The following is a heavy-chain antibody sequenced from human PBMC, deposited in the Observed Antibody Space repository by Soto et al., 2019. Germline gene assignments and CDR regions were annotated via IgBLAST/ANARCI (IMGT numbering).Heavy chain of an antibody. CDR2: ISYDGNNK. V-gene: IGHV3-30*18. CDR3: AKSVYNWNDGFFDY. CDR1: GFTFSSYG. J-gene: IGHJ4*02. D-gene: IGHD1-1*01. Sequence: GGSLRLSCAASGFTFSSYGMHWVRQAPGKGLQWVAVISYDGNNKYYADSVKGRFTISRDNSKNTLYLQMNSLRAEDTAVYYCAKSVYNWNDGFFDYWGQGTLVTVSS.